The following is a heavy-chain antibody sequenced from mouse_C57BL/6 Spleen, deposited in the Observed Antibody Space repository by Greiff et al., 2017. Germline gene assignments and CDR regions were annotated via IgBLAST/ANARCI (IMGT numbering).Heavy chain of an antibody. CDR1: GYAFSSYW. CDR3: ARDYYGSIFDY. CDR2: IYPGDGDT. Sequence: VKLMESGAELVKPGASVKISCKASGYAFSSYWMNWVKQRPGKGLEWIGQIYPGDGDTNYNGKFKGKATLTADKSSSTAYMQLSSLTSEDSAVYFCARDYYGSIFDYWGQGTTLTVSS. V-gene: IGHV1-80*01. D-gene: IGHD1-1*01. J-gene: IGHJ2*01.